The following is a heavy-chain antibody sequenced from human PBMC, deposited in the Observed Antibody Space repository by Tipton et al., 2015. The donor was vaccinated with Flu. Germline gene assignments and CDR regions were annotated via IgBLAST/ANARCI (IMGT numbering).Heavy chain of an antibody. D-gene: IGHD2-2*01. CDR1: GFTVSSNY. Sequence: QLVQSGGGLIQPGGSLRLSCAASGFTVSSNYMSWVRQAPGKGLEWVSVIYSGGSTNYADSVKGRFTISRDNSKNTLYLQMNSLRAEDTAVYYCARGRGYCVTTTCLLPFDFWGQGTLVTVSS. CDR3: ARGRGYCVTTTCLLPFDF. J-gene: IGHJ4*02. CDR2: IYSGGST. V-gene: IGHV3-53*01.